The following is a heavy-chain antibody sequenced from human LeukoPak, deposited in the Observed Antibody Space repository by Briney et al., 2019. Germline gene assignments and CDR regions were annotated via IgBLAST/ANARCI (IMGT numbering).Heavy chain of an antibody. D-gene: IGHD4-17*01. CDR3: ASSNTTVSNAFDM. Sequence: GESLKISCKGSGYSFTSYWIGWVRQMPGKGLEWMGIIYPGDSDTRCSPSFQGQVTISADKSISTAYVQWSSLKASDTAMYYCASSNTTVSNAFDMWGQGTMVTVSS. CDR1: GYSFTSYW. CDR2: IYPGDSDT. J-gene: IGHJ3*02. V-gene: IGHV5-51*01.